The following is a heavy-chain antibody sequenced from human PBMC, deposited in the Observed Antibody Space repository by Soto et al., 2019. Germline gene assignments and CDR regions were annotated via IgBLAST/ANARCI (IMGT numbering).Heavy chain of an antibody. CDR2: INESGGRT. J-gene: IGHJ4*02. D-gene: IGHD3-22*01. CDR1: GFIFNNYA. CDR3: AKGYSGNYYVVFDY. V-gene: IGHV3-23*01. Sequence: GGSLRLSCAASGFIFNNYAMTWVRQAPGKGLEWVSTINESGGRTYYPDSVKGRFTISRDNSKNELYLQLNSLRAEDTVIYYCAKGYSGNYYVVFDYWGQGTLVTVSS.